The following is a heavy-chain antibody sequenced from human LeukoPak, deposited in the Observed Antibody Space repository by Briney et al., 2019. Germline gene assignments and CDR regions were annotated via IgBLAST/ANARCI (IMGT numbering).Heavy chain of an antibody. CDR1: GGSISSSSYY. V-gene: IGHV4-39*01. CDR3: ARSVANYDFWSGYLDY. D-gene: IGHD3-3*01. CDR2: IYYSGST. J-gene: IGHJ4*02. Sequence: SETLSLTCTVSGGSISSSSYYWGWIRQPPGKGLEWIGSIYYSGSTYYNPSLKSRVTISVDTSKNQFSLKVSSVTAADTAVYYCARSVANYDFWSGYLDYWGQGTLVTVS.